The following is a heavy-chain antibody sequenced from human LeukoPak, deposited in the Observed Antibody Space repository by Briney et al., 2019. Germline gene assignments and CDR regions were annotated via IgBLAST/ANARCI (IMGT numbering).Heavy chain of an antibody. CDR2: IIPIFGTA. Sequence: SVKVSCKASGGTFSSYAISWVRQAPGQGLEWMGGIIPIFGTANYAQKLQGRVTMTRDTSTSTAYMELRSLRSDDTAVYYCARDVSHRLFYDSSGYYILFDYWGQGTLVTVSS. D-gene: IGHD3-22*01. V-gene: IGHV1-69*05. CDR3: ARDVSHRLFYDSSGYYILFDY. CDR1: GGTFSSYA. J-gene: IGHJ4*02.